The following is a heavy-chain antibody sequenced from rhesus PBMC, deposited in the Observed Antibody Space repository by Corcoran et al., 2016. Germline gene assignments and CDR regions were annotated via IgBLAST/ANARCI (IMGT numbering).Heavy chain of an antibody. CDR2: ISSTGGAT. J-gene: IGHJ4*01. Sequence: EMHLVESGGGLTKPGGSLRLSCAASGFSFSGSYMYWVRQAPGKGLEWVSGISSTGGATDYVDTVKGRFAISRENAKNTLYLQVDSLRVEDTAVYYCARGGGSWRGFDSWGQGVLVTVSS. V-gene: IGHV3S18*01. CDR3: ARGGGSWRGFDS. D-gene: IGHD6-25*01. CDR1: GFSFSGSY.